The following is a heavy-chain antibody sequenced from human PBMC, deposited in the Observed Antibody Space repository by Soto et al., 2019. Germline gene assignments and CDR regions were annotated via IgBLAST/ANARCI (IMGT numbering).Heavy chain of an antibody. CDR2: IYYSGST. CDR1: GGSISSYY. D-gene: IGHD4-17*01. J-gene: IGHJ3*02. Sequence: SSETLSLTCTVCGGSISSYYWSWIRQPPGKGLEWIGYIYYSGSTNYNPSLKSRVTISVDTSKNQFSLKLSSVTAADTAVYYCARSMGPDYGDYEGAFDIWGQGTMATVSS. CDR3: ARSMGPDYGDYEGAFDI. V-gene: IGHV4-59*01.